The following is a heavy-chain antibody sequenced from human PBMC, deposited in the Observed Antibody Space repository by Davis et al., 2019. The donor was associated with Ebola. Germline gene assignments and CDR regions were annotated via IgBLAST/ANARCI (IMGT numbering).Heavy chain of an antibody. D-gene: IGHD2-21*01. CDR1: GASISSGSHY. V-gene: IGHV4-39*01. Sequence: SETLSLTCTVSGASISSGSHYWAWIRQSPGKGLERLGSIFHSGSTYYNPSLKSRVTISVDTSENQFSLRVNSVTAADTAVYFCKGDTYYYYDMDAWGQGTTVTVSS. J-gene: IGHJ6*02. CDR2: IFHSGST. CDR3: KGDTYYYYDMDA.